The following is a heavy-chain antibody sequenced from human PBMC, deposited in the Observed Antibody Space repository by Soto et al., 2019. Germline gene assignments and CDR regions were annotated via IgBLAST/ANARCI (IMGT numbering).Heavy chain of an antibody. CDR2: ISPMLGAV. CDR3: AREVQVHTPAFVY. D-gene: IGHD3-10*01. Sequence: QVQLVQSGAEMKKPGSSVKVSCQSSGGTFNTYAMNWVRQAPGQGPEWMGDISPMLGAVNYAPKFQGRVTITADESTGTSYMQLSSLTSEDTALYFCAREVQVHTPAFVYWGQGTLVTVSS. V-gene: IGHV1-69*19. J-gene: IGHJ4*02. CDR1: GGTFNTYA.